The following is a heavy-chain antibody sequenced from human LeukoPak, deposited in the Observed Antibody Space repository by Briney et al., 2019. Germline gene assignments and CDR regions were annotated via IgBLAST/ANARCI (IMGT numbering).Heavy chain of an antibody. V-gene: IGHV4-39*01. CDR3: ARHASVDGNWPRPLDY. J-gene: IGHJ4*02. CDR1: GGSIGSSPYY. CDR2: IYYSGST. Sequence: SETLSLTCTVSGGSIGSSPYYWGWIRQPPGMGLEWIGNIYYSGSTYYNPSLKTRVTISVDTSKNQFSLKLTSVTAADTAVYYCARHASVDGNWPRPLDYWGQGSLVTVSS. D-gene: IGHD6-19*01.